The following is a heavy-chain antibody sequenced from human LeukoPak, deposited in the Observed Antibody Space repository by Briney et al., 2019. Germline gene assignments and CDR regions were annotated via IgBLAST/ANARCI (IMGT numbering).Heavy chain of an antibody. D-gene: IGHD3-16*02. CDR3: ARQGYHDAFDI. CDR1: GGSISSSSYY. J-gene: IGHJ3*02. CDR2: IYYSGST. Sequence: SETLSLTCTVSGGSISSSSYYWGWIRQPPWKGLEWIGSIYYSGSTYYNPSLKSRVTISVDTSKNQFSLKLSSVTAADTAVYYCARQGYHDAFDIWGQGTMVTVSS. V-gene: IGHV4-39*01.